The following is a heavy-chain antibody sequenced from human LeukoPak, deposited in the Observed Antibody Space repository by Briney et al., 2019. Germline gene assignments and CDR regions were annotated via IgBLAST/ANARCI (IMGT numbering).Heavy chain of an antibody. CDR3: ARGSLIAARPASYFDY. V-gene: IGHV4-34*01. CDR2: INHSGST. J-gene: IGHJ4*02. D-gene: IGHD6-6*01. Sequence: SETLSLTCAVYGGSFSGYYWSWIRQPPGKGLEWIGEINHSGSTNYNPSLKSRVTISVDTSKNQFSLKLSSVTAADTAVYYCARGSLIAARPASYFDYWGQGTLVTVSS. CDR1: GGSFSGYY.